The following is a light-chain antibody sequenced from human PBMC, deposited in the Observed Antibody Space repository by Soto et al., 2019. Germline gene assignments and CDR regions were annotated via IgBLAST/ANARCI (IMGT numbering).Light chain of an antibody. V-gene: IGKV3-15*01. Sequence: EIVMTQSPATLAVSPGERAALSCRASQSVSSNFAWYQQKPGQAPRLLIYGASSRATGTPARFSGSGSGTEFTLTISSLQSEDFAVYYCQQYGNSSYTFGQGTKVEIK. CDR3: QQYGNSSYT. CDR2: GAS. CDR1: QSVSSN. J-gene: IGKJ2*01.